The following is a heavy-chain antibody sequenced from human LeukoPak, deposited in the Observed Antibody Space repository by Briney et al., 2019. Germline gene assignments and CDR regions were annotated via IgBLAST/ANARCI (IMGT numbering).Heavy chain of an antibody. CDR1: GGSISNSY. V-gene: IGHV4-59*01. J-gene: IGHJ4*02. CDR2: IYYSGRT. CDR3: ARVPRSLSSTGWSDY. Sequence: SETQSLTCSVSGGSISNSYWTWIRQPPGKGLESIGYIYYSGRTNYNPSLKSRVTISIDTSKNQFSLRLSSVTAADTAVYYCARVPRSLSSTGWSDYWGQGTLVTVSS. D-gene: IGHD6-19*01.